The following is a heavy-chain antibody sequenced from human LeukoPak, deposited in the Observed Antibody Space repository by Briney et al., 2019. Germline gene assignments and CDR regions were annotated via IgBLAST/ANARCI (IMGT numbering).Heavy chain of an antibody. D-gene: IGHD2-21*01. J-gene: IGHJ4*02. CDR1: GGSISSGGYY. V-gene: IGHV4-31*03. Sequence: SETLSLTCTVSGGSISSGGYYWSWIRQHPGKGLEWIGYIYYSGSTYYNPSLKSRVTISVDTSKNQFSLKLSSVTAADTAVYYCARDDLVKFDYWGQGPLVTVSS. CDR2: IYYSGST. CDR3: ARDDLVKFDY.